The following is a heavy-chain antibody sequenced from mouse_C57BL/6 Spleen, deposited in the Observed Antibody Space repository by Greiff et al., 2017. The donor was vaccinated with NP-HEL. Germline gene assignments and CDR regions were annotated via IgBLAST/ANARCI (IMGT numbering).Heavy chain of an antibody. CDR3: ARVRGSEGYFDV. Sequence: QVQLKQSGAELVRPGASVKLSCKASGYTFTDYYINWVKQRPGQGLEWIARIYPGSGNTYYNEKFKGKATLTAEKSSSTAYMQLSSLTSEDSAVYFCARVRGSEGYFDVWGTGTTVTVSS. CDR1: GYTFTDYY. J-gene: IGHJ1*03. D-gene: IGHD1-1*01. V-gene: IGHV1-76*01. CDR2: IYPGSGNT.